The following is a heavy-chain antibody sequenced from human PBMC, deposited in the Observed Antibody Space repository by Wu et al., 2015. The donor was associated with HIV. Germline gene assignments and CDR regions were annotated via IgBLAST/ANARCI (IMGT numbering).Heavy chain of an antibody. J-gene: IGHJ4*02. D-gene: IGHD3-3*01. Sequence: QVQLVQPGAEVKKPGASVKVSCQASGYSITDYYIHWVRQAPGQGLEWMGWINPDSGGTNYAQKFQGRVTLTRETSIGTAYIELTRLTSDDTAVYYCTRGDYANYDFWSAYPTYWGQGTLVIVSS. CDR2: INPDSGGT. CDR3: TRGDYANYDFWSAYPTY. CDR1: GYSITDYY. V-gene: IGHV1-2*02.